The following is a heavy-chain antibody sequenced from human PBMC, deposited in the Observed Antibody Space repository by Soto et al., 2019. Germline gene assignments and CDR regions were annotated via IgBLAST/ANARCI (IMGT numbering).Heavy chain of an antibody. J-gene: IGHJ6*02. CDR1: GFTFSSHE. Sequence: PGGSLRLSCAASGFTFSSHEMNWVRQAPGKGLEWVSFIGSSGGTIYYADSVKGRFTISRDNAKNALYVQMNSLRAEDTAVYYCARGGRNYYYYGLDVWGQGTTVTVSS. D-gene: IGHD3-16*01. CDR2: IGSSGGTI. V-gene: IGHV3-48*03. CDR3: ARGGRNYYYYGLDV.